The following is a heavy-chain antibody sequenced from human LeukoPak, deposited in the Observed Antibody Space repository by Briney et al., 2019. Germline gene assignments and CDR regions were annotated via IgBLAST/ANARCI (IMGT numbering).Heavy chain of an antibody. CDR2: IIPIFGTA. D-gene: IGHD2-2*01. V-gene: IGHV1-69*13. Sequence: SVKVSCKASGGTFSSYAISWVRQAPGQGLEWMGGIIPIFGTANYAQKFQGRVTITADESTSTAYMELSSLRSEDTAVYYCARDVRDCSSTSCYPYYYYYGMGVWGQGTTVTVSS. CDR3: ARDVRDCSSTSCYPYYYYYGMGV. J-gene: IGHJ6*02. CDR1: GGTFSSYA.